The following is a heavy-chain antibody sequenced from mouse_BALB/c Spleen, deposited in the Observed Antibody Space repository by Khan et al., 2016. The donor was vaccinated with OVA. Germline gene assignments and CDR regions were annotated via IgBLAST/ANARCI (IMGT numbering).Heavy chain of an antibody. CDR2: IWSDGST. J-gene: IGHJ4*01. CDR1: GFSLTNYG. CDR3: ARQPYYHYNIMDY. V-gene: IGHV2-6-1*01. Sequence: QVHVKQSGPGLVAPSQSLSITCTISGFSLTNYGVHWVRQPPGKGLEWLVVIWSDGSTTYNSALKSRLTISKDNSKSQVFLKVNSLQTYDTAMYFCARQPYYHYNIMDYWGQGTSVTVSS. D-gene: IGHD2-4*01.